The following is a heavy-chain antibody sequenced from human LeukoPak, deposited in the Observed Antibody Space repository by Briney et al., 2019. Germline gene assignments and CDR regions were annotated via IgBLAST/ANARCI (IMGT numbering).Heavy chain of an antibody. CDR1: GGAISDYY. CDR3: ARGDRYCSGGSCHDY. D-gene: IGHD2-15*01. J-gene: IGHJ4*02. V-gene: IGHV4-59*01. Sequence: SETLSLTCTVSGGAISDYYWTWIRQPPGKGLEWMGYVYYSGSTNYNPSLKSRVTISVDTSKNQFSLKLSSVTAADTAVYYCARGDRYCSGGSCHDYWGQGTLVTVSS. CDR2: VYYSGST.